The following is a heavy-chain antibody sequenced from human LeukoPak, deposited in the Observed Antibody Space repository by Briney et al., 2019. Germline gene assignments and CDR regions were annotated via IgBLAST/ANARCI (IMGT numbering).Heavy chain of an antibody. J-gene: IGHJ4*02. V-gene: IGHV3-23*01. D-gene: IGHD7-27*01. Sequence: GGSLILSCAASGFPFSNYGMNWVRQAPGKGLEWVSGITGSGGTTYYADSVKGRFTISRDNSKNTLYLQMNSPRAEDTAAYYCAKDGNWARFENWGQGTLVSVSS. CDR1: GFPFSNYG. CDR3: AKDGNWARFEN. CDR2: ITGSGGTT.